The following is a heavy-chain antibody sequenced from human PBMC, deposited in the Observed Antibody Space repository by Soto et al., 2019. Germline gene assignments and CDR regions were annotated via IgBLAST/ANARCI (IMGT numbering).Heavy chain of an antibody. D-gene: IGHD3-16*01. J-gene: IGHJ4*02. CDR1: GFTFSSYG. CDR2: IWYDGSNK. CDR3: ARDGAPYYFDY. Sequence: PGGSLRLSCAASGFTFSSYGMHWVRQAPGKGLEWVAVIWYDGSNKYYADSVKGRFTISRDNSKNTLYLQMNCLRAEDTAVYYCARDGAPYYFDYWGQGTLVTVSS. V-gene: IGHV3-33*01.